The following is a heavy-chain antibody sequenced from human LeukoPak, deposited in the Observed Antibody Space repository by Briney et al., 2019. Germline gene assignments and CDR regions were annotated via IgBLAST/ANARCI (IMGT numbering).Heavy chain of an antibody. CDR1: GFTFSSYW. CDR3: AREGITMVRGEDY. Sequence: PGGSLRLSCAASGFTFSSYWMHWVRQAPGKGLVWVSRINSDGSSTSYADSVKGRFTISRDNAKNTLYLQMNSLRAEDTAVYYCAREGITMVRGEDYWGQGTLVTVSS. J-gene: IGHJ4*02. D-gene: IGHD3-10*01. V-gene: IGHV3-74*01. CDR2: INSDGSST.